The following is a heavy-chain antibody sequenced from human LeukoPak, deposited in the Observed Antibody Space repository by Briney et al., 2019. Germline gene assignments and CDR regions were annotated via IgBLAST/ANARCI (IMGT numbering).Heavy chain of an antibody. J-gene: IGHJ5*02. Sequence: SETLSLTCTVSGGSISSSSYYWGWIRQPPGKGLEWIGSIYYSGSTYYNPSLKSRVTISVDTSKNQFSLKLSSVTAADTAVYYCARRPLEWYKSGWFDPWGQGTLVTVSS. CDR3: ARRPLEWYKSGWFDP. D-gene: IGHD3-3*01. CDR2: IYYSGST. CDR1: GGSISSSSYY. V-gene: IGHV4-39*01.